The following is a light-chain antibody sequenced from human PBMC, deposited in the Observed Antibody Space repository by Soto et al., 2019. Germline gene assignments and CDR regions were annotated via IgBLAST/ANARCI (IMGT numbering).Light chain of an antibody. CDR3: QNYKSLSRRFGRA. Sequence: DIQLTQSPSSLSASVGDRVTITCRVSQGISSYLNWYRQKPGKVPKLLIYSASNLQSGVPSRFSGSGSGTDFTLTISGLQPEDAGIYYCQNYKSLSRRFGRAFGQGTKVEIK. CDR1: QGISSY. J-gene: IGKJ1*01. CDR2: SAS. V-gene: IGKV1-27*01.